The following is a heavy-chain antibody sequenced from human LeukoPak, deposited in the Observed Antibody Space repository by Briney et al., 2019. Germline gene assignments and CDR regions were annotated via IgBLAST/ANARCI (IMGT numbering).Heavy chain of an antibody. Sequence: SETLSLTCSVSGGSISSYYWSWIRQPPGKGLEWIGYIYYSGSTNYNPSLKSRVTISVDTSKNQFSLKLSSVTAADTAVYYCASVSSRIDAFDIWGQGTMVTVSS. V-gene: IGHV4-59*08. CDR2: IYYSGST. CDR1: GGSISSYY. J-gene: IGHJ3*02. CDR3: ASVSSRIDAFDI. D-gene: IGHD2-15*01.